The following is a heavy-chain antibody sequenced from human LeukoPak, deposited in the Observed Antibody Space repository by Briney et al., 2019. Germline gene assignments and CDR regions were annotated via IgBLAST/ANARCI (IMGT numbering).Heavy chain of an antibody. D-gene: IGHD3-16*01. CDR1: GFTVSSNY. J-gene: IGHJ4*02. V-gene: IGHV3-66*01. CDR2: IYSGGST. CDR3: ARVLKFGGDPFDY. Sequence: GGSLRLSCAASGFTVSSNYMSWVRQAPGKGLEWVSVIYSGGSTYYADSVKGRFTISRDNSKNTLYPQMNSLRAEDTAVYYCARVLKFGGDPFDYWGQGTLVTVSS.